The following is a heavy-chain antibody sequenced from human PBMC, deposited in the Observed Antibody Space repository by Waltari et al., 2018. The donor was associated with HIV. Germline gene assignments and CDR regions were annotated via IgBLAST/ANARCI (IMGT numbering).Heavy chain of an antibody. J-gene: IGHJ4*02. CDR3: ARARTAARPFLS. D-gene: IGHD6-6*01. CDR2: ISSSSSTI. Sequence: EVQLVESGGGLVQPGGSLGLAGAASGFAFSSYSMNWVRPAPGKGLEWVSYISSSSSTIYYADSVKGRFTISRDNAKNSLYLQMNSLRAEDTAVYYCARARTAARPFLSWGQGTLVTVSS. CDR1: GFAFSSYS. V-gene: IGHV3-48*01.